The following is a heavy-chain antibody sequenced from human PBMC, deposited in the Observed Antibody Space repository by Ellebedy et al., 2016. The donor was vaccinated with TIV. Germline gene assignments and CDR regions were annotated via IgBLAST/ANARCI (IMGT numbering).Heavy chain of an antibody. CDR3: ARGDTIFDT. D-gene: IGHD3-9*01. V-gene: IGHV4-31*03. CDR2: ISYSGST. J-gene: IGHJ4*02. CDR1: GDSISRGGFF. Sequence: MPSETLSLTCSVSGDSISRGGFFCSWIRQPPGKGLEWIGYISYSGSTYYNPSLMNRVTISGDTSNNQLSLKLNSVTAADTAVYYCARGDTIFDTWGQGTPVTVSS.